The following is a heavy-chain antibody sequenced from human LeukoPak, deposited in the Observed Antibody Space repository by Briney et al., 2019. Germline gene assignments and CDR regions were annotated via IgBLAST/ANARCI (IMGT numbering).Heavy chain of an antibody. D-gene: IGHD3-3*01. Sequence: SETLSLTCSVSGGSISSYYWSWIRQPPGKGLEWIGYIYYSGSTNYNPSLKSRVTISVDTSKNQFSLKLSSVTAADTAVYYCARVAAHYDFWRDYFDYWGQGTLVTVSS. CDR2: IYYSGST. J-gene: IGHJ4*02. CDR3: ARVAAHYDFWRDYFDY. CDR1: GGSISSYY. V-gene: IGHV4-59*01.